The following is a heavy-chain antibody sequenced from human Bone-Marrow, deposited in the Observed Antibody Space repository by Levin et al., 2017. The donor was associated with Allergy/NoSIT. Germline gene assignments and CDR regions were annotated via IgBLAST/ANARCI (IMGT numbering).Heavy chain of an antibody. CDR3: AKSDYYDSADFYWFDY. CDR2: ISGGGTT. J-gene: IGHJ4*02. D-gene: IGHD3-22*01. CDR1: GFTFSSYA. V-gene: IGHV3-23*01. Sequence: GESLKISCAASGFTFSSYAMTWVRQAPGKGLEWVSAISGGGTTYYADSVKGRFTISRDNSMNTLYLQMNSLRGEDTAIYYCAKSDYYDSADFYWFDYWGQGTLVTVSS.